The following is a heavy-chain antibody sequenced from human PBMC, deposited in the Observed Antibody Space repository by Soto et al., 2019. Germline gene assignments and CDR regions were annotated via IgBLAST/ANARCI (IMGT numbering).Heavy chain of an antibody. CDR2: ISWNSGSI. V-gene: IGHV3-9*01. CDR3: AKAAWGEQLAGLFDY. D-gene: IGHD6-6*01. J-gene: IGHJ4*02. CDR1: GFTFDDYA. Sequence: GGSLRLSCAASGFTFDDYAMHWVRQAPGKGLEWVSGISWNSGSIGYADSVKGRFTISRDNAKNSLYLQMNSLRAEDTALYYCAKAAWGEQLAGLFDYWGQGTLVTVSS.